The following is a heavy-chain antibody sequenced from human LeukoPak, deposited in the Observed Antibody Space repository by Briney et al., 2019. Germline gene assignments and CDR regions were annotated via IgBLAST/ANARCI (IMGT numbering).Heavy chain of an antibody. CDR3: ASRRGSWYSYGRFSYFDY. Sequence: PSETLSLTCTVSGGSISSSSYYWGWIRQPPGKGLEWIGEINHSGSTNYNPSLKSRVTISVDTSKNQFSLKLSSVTAADTAVYYCASRRGSWYSYGRFSYFDYWGQGTLVTVSS. D-gene: IGHD5-18*01. J-gene: IGHJ4*02. V-gene: IGHV4-39*07. CDR1: GGSISSSSYY. CDR2: INHSGST.